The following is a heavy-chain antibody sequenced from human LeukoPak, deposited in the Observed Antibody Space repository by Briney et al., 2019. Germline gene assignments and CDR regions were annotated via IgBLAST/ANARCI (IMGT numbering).Heavy chain of an antibody. CDR2: ISAYNGNT. CDR1: GYSFTDYY. D-gene: IGHD1-7*01. V-gene: IGHV1-18*04. Sequence: ASVKVSCKTSGYSFTDYYIHWVRQAPGQGLEWMGWISAYNGNTNYAQKLQGRVTMTTDTSTSTAYMELRSLRSDDTAVYYCARNDNWNYDCDYWGRGTLVTVSS. CDR3: ARNDNWNYDCDY. J-gene: IGHJ4*02.